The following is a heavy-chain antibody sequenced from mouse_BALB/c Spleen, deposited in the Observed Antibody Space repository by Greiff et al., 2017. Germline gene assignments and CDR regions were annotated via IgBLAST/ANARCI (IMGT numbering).Heavy chain of an antibody. J-gene: IGHJ4*01. Sequence: EVKVVESGGGLVQPGGSLKLSCAASGFTFSSFGMHWVRQAPEKGLEWVAYISSGSSTIYYADTVKGRFTISRDNPKNTLFLQMTSLRSEDTAMYYCARDGNYPYAMDYWGQGTSVTVSS. CDR1: GFTFSSFG. D-gene: IGHD2-1*01. CDR2: ISSGSSTI. CDR3: ARDGNYPYAMDY. V-gene: IGHV5-17*02.